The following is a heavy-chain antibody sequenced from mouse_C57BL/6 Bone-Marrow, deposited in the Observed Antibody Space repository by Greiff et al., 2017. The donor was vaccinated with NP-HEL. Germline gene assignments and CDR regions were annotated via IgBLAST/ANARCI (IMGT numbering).Heavy chain of an antibody. J-gene: IGHJ2*01. CDR3: AQFPLYRGCFDY. CDR2: IYWDDDK. CDR1: GFSLSTSGMG. D-gene: IGHD2-14*01. V-gene: IGHV8-12*01. Sequence: QATLKVCGPGLLQSSQTLSLTCSFSGFSLSTSGMGVSWIRQPSGKGLVWLVHIYWDDDKRYNPSLKSRLTISKDTSRNQVFLKITSVDTADTATYYCAQFPLYRGCFDYWGQGTTLTVSS.